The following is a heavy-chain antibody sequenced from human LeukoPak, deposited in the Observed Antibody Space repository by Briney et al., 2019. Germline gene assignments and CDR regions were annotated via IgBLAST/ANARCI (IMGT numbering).Heavy chain of an antibody. V-gene: IGHV4-39*07. Sequence: SETLSLTCTVSGGSISSSSYYWGWIRQPPGKGLEWIGEINHSGSTNYNPSLKSRVTISVDTSKNQFSLKLSSVTAADTAVYYCARGYRITIFGVVMLRDGFDPWGQGTLVTVSS. CDR1: GGSISSSSYY. J-gene: IGHJ5*02. CDR2: INHSGST. D-gene: IGHD3-3*01. CDR3: ARGYRITIFGVVMLRDGFDP.